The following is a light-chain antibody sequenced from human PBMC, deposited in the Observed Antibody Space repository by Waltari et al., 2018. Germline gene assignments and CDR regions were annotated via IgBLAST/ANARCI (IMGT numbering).Light chain of an antibody. V-gene: IGLV2-14*03. J-gene: IGLJ2*01. CDR3: SSYTTSDVVV. Sequence: QSALTQPASVSGSPGQSITISCTGSNSDVGTYNYVSWYQQYPGKAPKLVIHDVSSRPSGTSYRCSGSKSGNTASLTISGLQAEDEADYYCSSYTTSDVVVFGGGTKVTVL. CDR2: DVS. CDR1: NSDVGTYNY.